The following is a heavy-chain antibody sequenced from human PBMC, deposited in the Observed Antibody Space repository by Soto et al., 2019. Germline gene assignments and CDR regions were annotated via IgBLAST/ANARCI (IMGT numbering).Heavy chain of an antibody. CDR3: AGSYKYGSGTFDAFDV. V-gene: IGHV1-69*13. CDR2: IIPIFGTA. Sequence: SVKVSCKASGGTSSSYAISWVRQAPGQGLEWMGGIIPIFGTANYAQKFQGRVSITADEPTSTVYMELSSLRSEDTAVYYCAGSYKYGSGTFDAFDVWGHGTKVTVS. CDR1: GGTSSSYA. D-gene: IGHD3-10*01. J-gene: IGHJ3*01.